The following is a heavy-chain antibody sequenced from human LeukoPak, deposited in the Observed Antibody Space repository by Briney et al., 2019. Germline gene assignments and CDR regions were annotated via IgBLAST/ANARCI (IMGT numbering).Heavy chain of an antibody. J-gene: IGHJ5*02. Sequence: PGGSLRLSCAVSGFTINNYHMNWVRQAPGKGLEWVAVISYDGSNKYYADSVKGRFTISRDNSKNTLYLQMNSLRAEDTAVYYCARGRYDFWSGYFGFSNWFDPWGQGTLVTVSS. D-gene: IGHD3-3*01. CDR2: ISYDGSNK. CDR3: ARGRYDFWSGYFGFSNWFDP. CDR1: GFTINNYH. V-gene: IGHV3-30-3*01.